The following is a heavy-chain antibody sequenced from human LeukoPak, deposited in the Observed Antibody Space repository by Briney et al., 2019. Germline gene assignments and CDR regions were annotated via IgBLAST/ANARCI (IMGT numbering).Heavy chain of an antibody. CDR3: ARHYRSSGWAHNWFDP. CDR1: GGSISSSSYY. Sequence: SETLSLTCTVSGGSISSSSYYWCWIRQPPGKGLEWIGSIYYSGSTYYNPSLKSRVTISVDTSKNQFSLLLSSVTAADTAVYYCARHYRSSGWAHNWFDPWGQGTLVTVSS. D-gene: IGHD6-19*01. J-gene: IGHJ5*02. V-gene: IGHV4-39*01. CDR2: IYYSGST.